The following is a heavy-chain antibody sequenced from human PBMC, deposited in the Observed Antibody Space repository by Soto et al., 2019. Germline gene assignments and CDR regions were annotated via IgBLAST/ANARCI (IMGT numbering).Heavy chain of an antibody. V-gene: IGHV3-30-3*01. J-gene: IGHJ6*02. CDR3: ARERAGV. CDR2: ISYDGGNK. D-gene: IGHD3-10*01. Sequence: QVQLVESGGGVVQPGRSLRLSCAASGFTFSSYTMHWVRQAPGKGLEWVAVISYDGGNKYYADSVKGRFTIYTDNSKKTLYLQMNSLRADDTAVYYCARERAGVWGQGTTVTVSS. CDR1: GFTFSSYT.